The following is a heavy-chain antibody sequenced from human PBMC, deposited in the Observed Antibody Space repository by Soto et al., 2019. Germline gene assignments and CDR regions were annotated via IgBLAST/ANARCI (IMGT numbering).Heavy chain of an antibody. J-gene: IGHJ5*02. D-gene: IGHD3-3*01. CDR2: ISGSGGST. Sequence: GGSLRLSCAASGFTFSSYARSWVRQAPGKGLEWVSAISGSGGSTYYADSVKGRFTISRDNSKNTLYLQMNSLRAEDTAVYYCAKYGLSDFWSPINWFDPWGQGTLVTVSS. CDR1: GFTFSSYA. CDR3: AKYGLSDFWSPINWFDP. V-gene: IGHV3-23*01.